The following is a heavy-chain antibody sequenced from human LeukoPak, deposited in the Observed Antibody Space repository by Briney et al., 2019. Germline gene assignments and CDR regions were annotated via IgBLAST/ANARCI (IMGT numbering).Heavy chain of an antibody. CDR3: AKGSSRPPNAFDI. Sequence: GGSLRLSCAASGFTFSSYWMSWVRQAPGKGLEWVANIKQDGSEKYYVDSVEGRFIISRDSAKNSLHLQMNSLRAEDTAVYYCAKGSSRPPNAFDIWGQGTLVTVSS. D-gene: IGHD6-6*01. V-gene: IGHV3-7*01. CDR1: GFTFSSYW. J-gene: IGHJ3*02. CDR2: IKQDGSEK.